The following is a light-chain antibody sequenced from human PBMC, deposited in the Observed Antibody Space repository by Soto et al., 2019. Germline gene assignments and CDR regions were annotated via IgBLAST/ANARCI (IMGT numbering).Light chain of an antibody. CDR3: QQYGSLSWT. J-gene: IGKJ1*01. Sequence: EILLTQSPGTLSLSAGERATLSCRASQSVSRSYLAWYQQKPGKAPRLLIYGAFTRATGIPARFSGTGSGTDFTLTISRLEPEDFALYHCQQYGSLSWTFGQGTKVDIK. CDR2: GAF. V-gene: IGKV3-20*01. CDR1: QSVSRSY.